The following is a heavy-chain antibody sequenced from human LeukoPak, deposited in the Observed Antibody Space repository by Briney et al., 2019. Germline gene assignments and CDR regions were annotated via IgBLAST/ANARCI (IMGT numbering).Heavy chain of an antibody. CDR2: ISYDGNHE. J-gene: IGHJ4*02. V-gene: IGHV3-30-3*01. D-gene: IGHD2-15*01. Sequence: GGSLRLSCVASGFDFNTSAIHWVRQAPGKGLEWVAVISYDGNHEHYADFPQGRFTVSRDNSKNTVYLLLSSLRGEDTAIYYCAEDLDYWGQGTLVTVSS. CDR1: GFDFNTSA. CDR3: AEDLDY.